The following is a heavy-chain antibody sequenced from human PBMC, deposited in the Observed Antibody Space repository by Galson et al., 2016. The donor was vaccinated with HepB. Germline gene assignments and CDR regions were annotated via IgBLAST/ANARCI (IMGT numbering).Heavy chain of an antibody. Sequence: SLRLSCAASGFTFSDHYMSWIRQAPGKGLEWVSYISSSSSYTDYADSVQGRFTISRDNAENSLYLQMNSLRAEDTAVYYCARDADFGLGDGYNSASFDYLGQGTLVTVSS. CDR2: ISSSSSYT. D-gene: IGHD5-24*01. J-gene: IGHJ4*02. V-gene: IGHV3-11*05. CDR3: ARDADFGLGDGYNSASFDY. CDR1: GFTFSDHY.